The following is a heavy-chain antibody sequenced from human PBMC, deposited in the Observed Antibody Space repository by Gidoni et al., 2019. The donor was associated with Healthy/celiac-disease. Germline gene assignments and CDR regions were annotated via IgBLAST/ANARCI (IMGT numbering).Heavy chain of an antibody. CDR3: ARTGQYYYGSGSYPFDY. Sequence: QVQLVQSGAEVKQPGASVKVSCKASGYTFTRYAMHWVRQAPGQRLGWMGWINAGNGNTKYSQRFQGRVTITRDTSASTAYMELSSLRSEDTAVYYCARTGQYYYGSGSYPFDYWGQGTLVTVSS. J-gene: IGHJ4*02. CDR2: INAGNGNT. V-gene: IGHV1-3*01. CDR1: GYTFTRYA. D-gene: IGHD3-10*01.